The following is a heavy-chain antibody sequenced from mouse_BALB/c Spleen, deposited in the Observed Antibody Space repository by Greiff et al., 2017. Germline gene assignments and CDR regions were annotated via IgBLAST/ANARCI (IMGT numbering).Heavy chain of an antibody. Sequence: QVQLQQSGAELVRPGVSVKISCKGSGYTFTDYAMHWVKQSHAKSLEWIGVISTYYGDASYNQKFKGKATMTVDKSSSTACMELARLTSEDSAIYYCARSRDYDYGRPWFAYWGQGTLVTVSA. CDR3: ARSRDYDYGRPWFAY. CDR2: ISTYYGDA. J-gene: IGHJ3*01. D-gene: IGHD1-1*01. CDR1: GYTFTDYA. V-gene: IGHV1S137*01.